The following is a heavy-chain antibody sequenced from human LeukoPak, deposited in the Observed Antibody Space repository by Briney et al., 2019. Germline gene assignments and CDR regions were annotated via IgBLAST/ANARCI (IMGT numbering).Heavy chain of an antibody. CDR1: GFTFSSYG. D-gene: IGHD3-9*01. CDR2: ISGSGGST. CDR3: AKDGGYFDWFFDY. V-gene: IGHV3-23*01. Sequence: PGGSLRLSCAASGFTFSSYGMSWVRQAPGKGLEWVSAISGSGGSTYYADSVKGRFTISRDNSKNTLYLQMNSLRAEDTAVYYCAKDGGYFDWFFDYWGHGTLVTVSS. J-gene: IGHJ4*01.